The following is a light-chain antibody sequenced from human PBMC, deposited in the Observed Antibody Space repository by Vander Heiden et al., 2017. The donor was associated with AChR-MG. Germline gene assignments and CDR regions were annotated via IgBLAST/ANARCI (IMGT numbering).Light chain of an antibody. CDR3: QQYNLYSYT. V-gene: IGKV1-5*03. J-gene: IGKJ2*01. CDR1: QSISTW. CDR2: KAS. Sequence: DIQMTQSPSTLSASVGDRVTITCRASQSISTWLAWYQQKPGKAPKLLIYKASSLQSGGPSRFSGSGSGTDFTLTISSLPPDDFGTYYCQQYNLYSYTFGQGTKLEIK.